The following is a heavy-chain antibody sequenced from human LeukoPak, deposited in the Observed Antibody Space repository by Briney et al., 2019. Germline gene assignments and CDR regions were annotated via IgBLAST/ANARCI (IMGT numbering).Heavy chain of an antibody. D-gene: IGHD2-15*01. V-gene: IGHV3-21*01. CDR3: ARDVQPLRYCSGGSCYQYPDY. J-gene: IGHJ4*02. CDR1: GFTFSSYS. Sequence: PGGSLRLSCAASGFTFSSYSMNWVRQAPGKGLEWVSSISSSSSYIYYADSVKGRFTISRDNAKNSLYLQMNSLRAEDTAVYYCARDVQPLRYCSGGSCYQYPDYWGQGTLVTVSS. CDR2: ISSSSSYI.